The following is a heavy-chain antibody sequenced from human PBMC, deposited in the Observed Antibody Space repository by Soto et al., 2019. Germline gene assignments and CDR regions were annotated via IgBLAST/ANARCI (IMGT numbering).Heavy chain of an antibody. J-gene: IGHJ3*02. CDR3: ASSPSYYYDSSGSDDAFDI. CDR2: IIPIFGTA. D-gene: IGHD3-22*01. CDR1: GGTFSSYA. Sequence: VKVSCKASGGTFSSYAISWVRQAPGQGLEWMGGIIPIFGTANYAQKFQGRVTITADESTSTAYMELSSLRSEDTAVYYCASSPSYYYDSSGSDDAFDIWGQGTMVTVSS. V-gene: IGHV1-69*13.